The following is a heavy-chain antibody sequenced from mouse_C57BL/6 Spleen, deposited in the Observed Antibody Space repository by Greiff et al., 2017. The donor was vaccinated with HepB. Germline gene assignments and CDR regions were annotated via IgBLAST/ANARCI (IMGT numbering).Heavy chain of an antibody. CDR3: ARDHDGYAMDY. Sequence: EVQLVESGGGLVKPGGSLKLSCAASGFTFSSYAMSWVRQTPEKRLEWVATISAGGSYTYYPDNVKGRFTITRDKAKNNLYLQMSHLTSEDTAVYYCARDHDGYAMDYWGQGTSVTVSS. J-gene: IGHJ4*01. CDR2: ISAGGSYT. V-gene: IGHV5-4*01. CDR1: GFTFSSYA. D-gene: IGHD2-3*01.